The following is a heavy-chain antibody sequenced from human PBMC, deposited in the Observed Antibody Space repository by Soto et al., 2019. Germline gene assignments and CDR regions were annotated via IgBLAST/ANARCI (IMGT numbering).Heavy chain of an antibody. CDR2: IRAYNGKT. J-gene: IGHJ4*02. CDR1: GYSFTTDG. D-gene: IGHD4-4*01. Sequence: QVQLVQSGAEVKKAGASVKVSCKTSGYSFTTDGFSGVRQAPGQGLEWMGGIRAYNGKTDYAQKFRGRLTLTIDTSTDTTYMDLRSLRSDDTAMYYCVRDPGGNSDYERFDYWGQGTLVTVSS. V-gene: IGHV1-18*01. CDR3: VRDPGGNSDYERFDY.